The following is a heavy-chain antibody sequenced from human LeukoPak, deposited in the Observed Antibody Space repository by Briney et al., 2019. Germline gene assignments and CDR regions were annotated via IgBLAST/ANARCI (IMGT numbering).Heavy chain of an antibody. CDR2: ISYDGSNK. V-gene: IGHV3-30*04. CDR3: ARVDCGGDCPGAFNI. J-gene: IGHJ3*02. CDR1: GFTFSSYG. Sequence: GGSLTLSCAASGFTFSSYGMHSVRQAPGKGLEWEAVISYDGSNKYYANPVKGRATISRANTKRTLYLQMNSLRAEDTTVYYSARVDCGGDCPGAFNIWGQGTMVTVSS. D-gene: IGHD2-21*02.